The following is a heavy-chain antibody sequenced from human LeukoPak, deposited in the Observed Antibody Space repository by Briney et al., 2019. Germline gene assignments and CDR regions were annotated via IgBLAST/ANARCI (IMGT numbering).Heavy chain of an antibody. CDR1: GGSISRYY. J-gene: IGHJ4*02. Sequence: SETLSLTCIVSGGSISRYYWNWIRQPPGERLEWIGWIQYSGSTAYNPSLESRVTVSVDTSKNHVSLKMTSVTAADAATYYCERWGNLASSGYFVVEYWGQGALVTVSS. D-gene: IGHD3-22*01. CDR3: ERWGNLASSGYFVVEY. CDR2: IQYSGST. V-gene: IGHV4-59*01.